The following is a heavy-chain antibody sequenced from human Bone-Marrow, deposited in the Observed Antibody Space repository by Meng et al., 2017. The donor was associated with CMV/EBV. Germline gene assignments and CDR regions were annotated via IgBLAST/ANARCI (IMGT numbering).Heavy chain of an antibody. J-gene: IGHJ3*02. CDR2: IRIDGSAT. CDR1: GFTFSSYW. V-gene: IGHV3-74*01. CDR3: ARVYMSTSYSSSSDAFDI. D-gene: IGHD6-6*01. Sequence: GESLKISCAASGFTFSSYWMHWVRQAPGKGLVWVSRIRIDGSATNYADSVKGRFTISRDNAKNTLFLQMNSLRAEDTAVYYCARVYMSTSYSSSSDAFDIWGQGTRVTGSS.